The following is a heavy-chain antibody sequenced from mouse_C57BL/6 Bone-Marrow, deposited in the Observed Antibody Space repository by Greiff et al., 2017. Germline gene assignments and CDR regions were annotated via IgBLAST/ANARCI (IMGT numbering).Heavy chain of an antibody. D-gene: IGHD1-1*01. CDR2: IDLSDSYT. V-gene: IGHV1-69*01. J-gene: IGHJ4*01. Sequence: QVQLQQPGAELVMPGASVKLSCKASGYTFTSYWMHWVKQRPGQGLEWIGEIDLSDSYTNYNQKFKGKSTLTVDKSSSTAYMQLSSLTSEDSAVYYCARDYADAMDYWGQGTSVTVSS. CDR1: GYTFTSYW. CDR3: ARDYADAMDY.